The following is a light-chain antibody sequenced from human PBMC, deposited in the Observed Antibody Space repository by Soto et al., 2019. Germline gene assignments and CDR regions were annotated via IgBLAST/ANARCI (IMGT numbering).Light chain of an antibody. Sequence: IVLTQSPITLSLWPGETAVLSCRASQSISSSLSWYQQRPGQAPRLLIYDASNRAPGIPARFSGSGSGTVFTLTIRSLEPEDFALYYCQQRSSWITFGQGTRLEIE. CDR2: DAS. V-gene: IGKV3-11*01. CDR3: QQRSSWIT. CDR1: QSISSS. J-gene: IGKJ5*01.